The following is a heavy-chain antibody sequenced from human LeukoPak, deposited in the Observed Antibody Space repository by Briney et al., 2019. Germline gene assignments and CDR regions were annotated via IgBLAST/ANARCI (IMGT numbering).Heavy chain of an antibody. Sequence: SETLSLTCTVSGGSISSGGYYWSWIRQHPGKGLEWIGYIYYSGSTYYNPSLKSRVTISVDTSKNQFSLKLSSVTAADTAVYYCAREWEPIVVVPAAHRVWFDPWGQGTLVTVSS. CDR3: AREWEPIVVVPAAHRVWFDP. D-gene: IGHD2-2*01. CDR1: GGSISSGGYY. CDR2: IYYSGST. V-gene: IGHV4-31*03. J-gene: IGHJ5*02.